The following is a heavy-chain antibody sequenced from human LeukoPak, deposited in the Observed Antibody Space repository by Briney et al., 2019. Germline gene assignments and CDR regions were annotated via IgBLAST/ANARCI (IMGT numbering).Heavy chain of an antibody. J-gene: IGHJ5*02. CDR1: VITFSTYA. D-gene: IGHD6-19*01. V-gene: IGHV3-23*01. Sequence: PPGCLRLSCAASVITFSTYAMSWVRQAPGKGLDGVASINYRGSDTFYAGSVRGRFTISRDNYKHTLYLQMDRQRVKDTAVYYCAKEEYDSGWYKWFGPWGQGALVTVSS. CDR3: AKEEYDSGWYKWFGP. CDR2: INYRGSDT.